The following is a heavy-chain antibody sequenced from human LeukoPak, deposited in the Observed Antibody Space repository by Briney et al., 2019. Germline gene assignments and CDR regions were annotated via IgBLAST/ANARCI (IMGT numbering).Heavy chain of an antibody. CDR1: GFTFSSYG. Sequence: GGSLRLSCAASGFTFSSYGMHGVRPAPGKGLEWVAVIWYDGSNKYYADSVKGRFTISRDNSKNTLYLQMNSLRAEDTAVYYCARGSTTMTHNWFDPWGQGTLVTVSS. CDR2: IWYDGSNK. CDR3: ARGSTTMTHNWFDP. J-gene: IGHJ5*02. D-gene: IGHD4-17*01. V-gene: IGHV3-33*01.